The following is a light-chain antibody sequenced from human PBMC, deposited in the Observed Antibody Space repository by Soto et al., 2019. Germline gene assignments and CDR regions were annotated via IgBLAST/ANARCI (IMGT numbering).Light chain of an antibody. CDR2: GSN. CDR1: SSNVGAGYD. CDR3: QSYDTSLRAVV. V-gene: IGLV1-40*01. J-gene: IGLJ2*01. Sequence: QSVLTQPPSVSGAPVQRVTISCTGSSSNVGAGYDIHWYQQLPGRAPKVLIYGSNSRPSGVPDRFSGSKSGTSASLAITGLQAEDEADYYCQSYDTSLRAVVFGGGTKLTVL.